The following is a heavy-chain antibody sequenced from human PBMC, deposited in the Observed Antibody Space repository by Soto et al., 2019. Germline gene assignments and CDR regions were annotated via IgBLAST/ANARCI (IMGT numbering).Heavy chain of an antibody. CDR1: GFSLSTTGVG. D-gene: IGHD3-10*01. J-gene: IGHJ4*02. CDR2: IYWDADK. Sequence: QITLKESGPTVVKPTQTLTLTCTFSGFSLSTTGVGVGLIRQPPGEALEWLAVIYWDADKRYSPSLKSRLTISKDTSQNQVVLTLSNMDPVDTATYFCAHTNYYGSWFFDSWGQGTLVPVSS. V-gene: IGHV2-5*02. CDR3: AHTNYYGSWFFDS.